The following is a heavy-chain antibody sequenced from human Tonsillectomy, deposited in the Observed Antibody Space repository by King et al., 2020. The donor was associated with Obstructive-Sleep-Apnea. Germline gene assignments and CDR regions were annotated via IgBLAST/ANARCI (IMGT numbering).Heavy chain of an antibody. CDR1: GFIFDDYA. D-gene: IGHD6-19*01. V-gene: IGHV3-9*01. J-gene: IGHJ4*02. Sequence: VQLVESGGGLVQPGRSLRLSCAASGFIFDDYAMHWVRQAPGKGLEWVSGNSWNSGSIGYAVSVKGRFTISRDNAKNSLHLQMNSLRAEDTAFYYCAKDNSSGWYRGLDYWGQGTLVIVSS. CDR3: AKDNSSGWYRGLDY. CDR2: NSWNSGSI.